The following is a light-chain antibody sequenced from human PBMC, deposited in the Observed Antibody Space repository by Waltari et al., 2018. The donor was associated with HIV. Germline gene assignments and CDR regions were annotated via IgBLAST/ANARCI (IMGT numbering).Light chain of an antibody. V-gene: IGKV3-11*01. CDR3: QQRSDWPYT. CDR1: PSVSSH. Sequence: EFVLTQSPATLSLSPGEGATLSCRASPSVSSHLAWYQQISGHPPRLLIYGTSNRAPGVPARFSGSGSGTDFTLTIISLEPEDFAVYFWQQRSDWPYTFGQGTKVEIK. CDR2: GTS. J-gene: IGKJ2*01.